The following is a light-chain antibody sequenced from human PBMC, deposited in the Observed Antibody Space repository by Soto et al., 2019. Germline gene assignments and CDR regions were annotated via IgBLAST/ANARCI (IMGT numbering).Light chain of an antibody. CDR1: QSVSSN. J-gene: IGKJ5*01. CDR3: QQYNKWPPIT. CDR2: GAS. Sequence: EIMLTQSPATLSVSPGERATLSCRASQSVSSNLAWYQQKPGQAPRLLIYGASTRATGTPARFSGSGSGTEFTLIISSLQSEDFAVYYCQQYNKWPPITFGQGTRLEIK. V-gene: IGKV3-15*01.